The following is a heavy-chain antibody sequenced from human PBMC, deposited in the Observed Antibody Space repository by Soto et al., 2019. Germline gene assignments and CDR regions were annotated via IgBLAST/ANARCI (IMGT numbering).Heavy chain of an antibody. J-gene: IGHJ6*02. CDR1: GFTFSSFG. D-gene: IGHD3-3*01. CDR3: ARDASYYSLWSGYYPSRNGMDV. Sequence: QVQVVESGGGVVQPGRSLRLSCAASGFTFSSFGMHWVRQAPGKGLEWVSLIWYDGSKKSYGDSVKGRFTISRANSRNTLYLQMNSLRADDTAVYYCARDASYYSLWSGYYPSRNGMDVWGQGTTVTVSS. CDR2: IWYDGSKK. V-gene: IGHV3-33*01.